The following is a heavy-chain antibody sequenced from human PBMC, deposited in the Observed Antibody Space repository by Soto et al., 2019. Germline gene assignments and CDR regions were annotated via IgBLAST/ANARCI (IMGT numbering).Heavy chain of an antibody. CDR1: GFTFSSYW. Sequence: AGGSLRLSCAASGFTFSSYWMHWVRQAPGKGLVWVSRINSDGSSTSYADSVKGRFTISRDNAKNTLYLQMNSLRAEDTAVYYCARPGYYDYVWGSYRYTGEQFDYWGQGTLVTVSS. CDR2: INSDGSST. CDR3: ARPGYYDYVWGSYRYTGEQFDY. J-gene: IGHJ4*02. V-gene: IGHV3-74*01. D-gene: IGHD3-16*02.